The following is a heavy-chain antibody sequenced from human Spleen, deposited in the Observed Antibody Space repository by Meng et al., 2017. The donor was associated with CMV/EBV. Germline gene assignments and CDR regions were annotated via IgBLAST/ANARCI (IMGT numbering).Heavy chain of an antibody. CDR3: ARVGGSGSYYNVNY. CDR2: INHSGST. V-gene: IGHV4-34*01. D-gene: IGHD3-10*01. CDR1: GGSFSGYY. Sequence: QVQLQQWGAGLLKPSETLSLTCAVYGGSFSGYYWSWIRQPPGKGLEWIGEINHSGSTNYNPSLKSRVTISVDTSKNQFSLKLSSVTAADTAVYYCARVGGSGSYYNVNYWGQGTLVTVSS. J-gene: IGHJ4*02.